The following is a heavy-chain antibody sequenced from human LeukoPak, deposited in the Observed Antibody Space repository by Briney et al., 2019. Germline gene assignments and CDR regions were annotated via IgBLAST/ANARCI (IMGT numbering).Heavy chain of an antibody. CDR1: GFTFSSYA. V-gene: IGHV3-30*04. Sequence: PGGSLRLSCAASGFTFSSYAMHWDRQAPGKGLEWVAVISYDGSNKYYADSVKGRFTISRDNSKNTLYLQMNSLRAEDTAVYHCARDYYDFWSGYYWYYYYYYGMDVWGQGTTVTVSS. D-gene: IGHD3-3*01. CDR2: ISYDGSNK. J-gene: IGHJ6*02. CDR3: ARDYYDFWSGYYWYYYYYYGMDV.